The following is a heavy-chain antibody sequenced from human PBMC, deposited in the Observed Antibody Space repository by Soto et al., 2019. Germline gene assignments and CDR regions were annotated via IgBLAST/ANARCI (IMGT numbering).Heavy chain of an antibody. CDR2: ISSSSSYT. D-gene: IGHD4-17*01. CDR3: ARSPGELDYGGNYGMDV. CDR1: GFTFSDYY. Sequence: PGGSLSLSCAASGFTFSDYYMSWIRQAPGKGLEWVSYISSSSSYTNYADSVKGRFTISRDNAKNSLYLQMNSLRAEDTAVYYCARSPGELDYGGNYGMDVWGQGTTVTVSS. V-gene: IGHV3-11*06. J-gene: IGHJ6*02.